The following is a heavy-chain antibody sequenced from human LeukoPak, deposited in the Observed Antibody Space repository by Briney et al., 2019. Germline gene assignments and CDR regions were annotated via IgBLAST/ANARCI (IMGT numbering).Heavy chain of an antibody. CDR1: GFTFDDYA. Sequence: GGSLRLSCAASGFTFDDYAMHWVRQAPGKGLEWVSGISWNSGSIGYADSVKGRFTISRDNAKNSLYLQMNSPRAEDTALYYCAKVHYDSSGYDFYPWGQGTLVTVSS. CDR2: ISWNSGSI. CDR3: AKVHYDSSGYDFYP. V-gene: IGHV3-9*01. D-gene: IGHD3-22*01. J-gene: IGHJ5*02.